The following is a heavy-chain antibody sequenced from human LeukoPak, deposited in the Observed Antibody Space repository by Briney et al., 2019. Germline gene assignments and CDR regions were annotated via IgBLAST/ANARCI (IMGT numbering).Heavy chain of an antibody. V-gene: IGHV3-23*01. CDR1: GLTFSSYA. Sequence: GGSLRLSCAASGLTFSSYAMSWVRQAPGKGLEWVSSLSGSGGSTYYADSVKGRFTISRDNSKNTLYLQMNSLRAEDTAVYYCASLRVAATGYYIYYWGQGTLVTVSS. CDR2: LSGSGGST. J-gene: IGHJ4*02. D-gene: IGHD6-13*01. CDR3: ASLRVAATGYYIYY.